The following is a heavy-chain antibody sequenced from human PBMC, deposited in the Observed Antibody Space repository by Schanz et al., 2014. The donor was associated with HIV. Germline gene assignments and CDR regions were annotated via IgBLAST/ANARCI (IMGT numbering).Heavy chain of an antibody. CDR3: AKETEQLRYLGYFDY. D-gene: IGHD3-9*01. Sequence: QVQLEASGGGLVKPGGSLRLSCAASGFTFRDYYMSWIRQAPGKGLEWVSYISGSGNIKYYANSVKGRFTISRDNAKNSLYLQMNSLRAEDTALYYCAKETEQLRYLGYFDYWGQGTLVTVSS. CDR2: ISGSGNIK. J-gene: IGHJ4*02. V-gene: IGHV3-11*01. CDR1: GFTFRDYY.